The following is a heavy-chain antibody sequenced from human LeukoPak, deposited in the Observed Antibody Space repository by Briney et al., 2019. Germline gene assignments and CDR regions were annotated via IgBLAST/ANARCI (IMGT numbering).Heavy chain of an antibody. D-gene: IGHD3-10*01. CDR3: ARTYGSGSYFSPFDP. V-gene: IGHV4-34*01. CDR1: GGSIGSYY. CDR2: INHSGST. J-gene: IGHJ5*02. Sequence: SETLSLTCTASGGSIGSYYWSWIRQPPGKGLEWIGEINHSGSTNYNPSLKSRVTISVDTSKNQFSLKLSSVTAADTAVYYCARTYGSGSYFSPFDPWGQGTLVTVSS.